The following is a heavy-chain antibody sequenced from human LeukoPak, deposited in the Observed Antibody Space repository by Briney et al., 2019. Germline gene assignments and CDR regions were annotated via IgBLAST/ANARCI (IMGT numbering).Heavy chain of an antibody. CDR1: GGSISSDSYS. CDR3: GGGGGAPYYGMDV. Sequence: SETLSLTCAVSGGSISSDSYSWSWIPQPPGKGLEWIGYIYHSGNTYYNPSLKIRITISIDRSKNQFSLSLGSVTAADPAVYSCGGGGGAPYYGMDVWGRGNTVTVSS. CDR2: IYHSGNT. J-gene: IGHJ6*02. D-gene: IGHD3-16*01. V-gene: IGHV4-30-2*01.